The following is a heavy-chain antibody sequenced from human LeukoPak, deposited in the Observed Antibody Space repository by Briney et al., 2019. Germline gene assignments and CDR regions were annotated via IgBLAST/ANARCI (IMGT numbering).Heavy chain of an antibody. Sequence: PSETLSLTCTVSGYSISSGYYWGWIRQPPGKGLEWIGEIFHSGSTNYNSSLKSRVTISLDESENHFSLKLSSVTAADTAVYYCARKGSDTWYTYWFAPWGQGTLVTVSS. CDR2: IFHSGST. CDR3: ARKGSDTWYTYWFAP. D-gene: IGHD6-13*01. V-gene: IGHV4-38-2*02. CDR1: GYSISSGYY. J-gene: IGHJ5*02.